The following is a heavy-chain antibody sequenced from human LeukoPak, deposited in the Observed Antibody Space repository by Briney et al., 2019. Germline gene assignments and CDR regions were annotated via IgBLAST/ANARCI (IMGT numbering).Heavy chain of an antibody. D-gene: IGHD5-24*01. Sequence: PGGSLRLSCAASGFTFSSYSMNWVRQAPGKGLEWVSSISSSSSYIYYADSVKGRFTISRDNAKNSLYLQMNNLRAEDTAVYYCAPGGDGYNYFDYWGQGTLVTVSS. CDR2: ISSSSSYI. V-gene: IGHV3-21*01. J-gene: IGHJ4*02. CDR1: GFTFSSYS. CDR3: APGGDGYNYFDY.